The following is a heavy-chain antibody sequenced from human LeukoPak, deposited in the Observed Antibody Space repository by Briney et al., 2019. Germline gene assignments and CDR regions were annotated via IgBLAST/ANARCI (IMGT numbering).Heavy chain of an antibody. CDR2: IIPIFGTA. V-gene: IGHV1-69*06. CDR1: GGTFSSYA. D-gene: IGHD1-26*01. Sequence: SVKVSCKASGGTFSSYAISWVRQAPGQGLEWMGGIIPIFGTANYAQKFQGRVTITADKSTSTAYMELSSLRSEGTAVYYCARGRWELGDDGDAFDIWGQGTMVTVSS. J-gene: IGHJ3*02. CDR3: ARGRWELGDDGDAFDI.